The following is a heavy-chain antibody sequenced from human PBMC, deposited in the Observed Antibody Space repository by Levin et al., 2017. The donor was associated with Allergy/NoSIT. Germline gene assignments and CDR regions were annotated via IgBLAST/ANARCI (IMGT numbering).Heavy chain of an antibody. CDR1: GFTFSNYW. V-gene: IGHV3-74*01. CDR2: INPDGSST. Sequence: PGVSLRLSCAASGFTFSNYWMHWVRQVPGRGLVWISYINPDGSSTSYADSVKGRFTISRDNAKNMLYLQMSSLRAEDTAVYYCLRVSASSPVPFDYWGQGTLVTVSS. CDR3: LRVSASSPVPFDY. J-gene: IGHJ4*02. D-gene: IGHD2-2*01.